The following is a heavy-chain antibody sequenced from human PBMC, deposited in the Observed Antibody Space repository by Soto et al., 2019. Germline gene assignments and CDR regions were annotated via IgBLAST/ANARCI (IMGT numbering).Heavy chain of an antibody. Sequence: EASVNVSCKASGGTFSNFVISWVRQAPGQGLEWMGGNIPIFGTANYAQKFQGRVTIIADESTGTTYMELTSLRSEDTAVYYCARAPILVGETTYENYFDYWGQGTLVTVSS. CDR3: ARAPILVGETTYENYFDY. V-gene: IGHV1-69*13. CDR1: GGTFSNFV. J-gene: IGHJ4*02. D-gene: IGHD2-21*01. CDR2: NIPIFGTA.